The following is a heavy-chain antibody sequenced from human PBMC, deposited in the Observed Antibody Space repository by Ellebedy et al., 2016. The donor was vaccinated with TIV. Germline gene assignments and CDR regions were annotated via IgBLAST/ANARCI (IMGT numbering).Heavy chain of an antibody. V-gene: IGHV1-18*04. Sequence: AASVKVSCKASGYTFTIYGINWVRQAPGQGLEWMGWISAYNGNTNYAQKPQGRVTMTTDTSTSTAYMELRSLRSEDTAVYYCATSKLYLDTSGYFDYWGQGTLVTVSS. D-gene: IGHD3-22*01. J-gene: IGHJ4*02. CDR1: GYTFTIYG. CDR3: ATSKLYLDTSGYFDY. CDR2: ISAYNGNT.